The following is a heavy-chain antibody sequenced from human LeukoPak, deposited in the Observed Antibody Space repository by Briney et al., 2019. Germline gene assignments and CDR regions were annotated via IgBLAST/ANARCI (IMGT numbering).Heavy chain of an antibody. Sequence: PGGSLRLSCAASGFTFSSYAMHWVRQAPGKGLEWVAVISYDESNKYYADSVKGRFTISRDNSKNTLYLQMNSLRAEDTAVYYCARNSYYYDSSGYYDFDYWGQGTLVTVSS. V-gene: IGHV3-30*04. D-gene: IGHD3-22*01. CDR2: ISYDESNK. CDR1: GFTFSSYA. CDR3: ARNSYYYDSSGYYDFDY. J-gene: IGHJ4*02.